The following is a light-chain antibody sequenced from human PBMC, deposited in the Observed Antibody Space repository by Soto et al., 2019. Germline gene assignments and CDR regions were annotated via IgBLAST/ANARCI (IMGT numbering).Light chain of an antibody. CDR1: SSDVGSYNL. Sequence: QSVLTQPASVSGSPGQSITISCTGTSSDVGSYNLVSWYQQHPGKAPKVMIYEGSKRPSGVSNRFSGSKSGNTASLTISGLQAEDEADYYCCSYAGSSTFPYVFGTGTKVTVL. V-gene: IGLV2-23*03. CDR3: CSYAGSSTFPYV. CDR2: EGS. J-gene: IGLJ1*01.